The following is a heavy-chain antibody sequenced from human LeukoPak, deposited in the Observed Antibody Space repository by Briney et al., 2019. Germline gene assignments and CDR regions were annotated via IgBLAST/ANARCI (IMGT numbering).Heavy chain of an antibody. V-gene: IGHV1-18*01. J-gene: IGHJ4*02. CDR3: ARVVSDYAPRFDY. D-gene: IGHD4-17*01. CDR2: ISAYNGNT. CDR1: GYTFTSYG. Sequence: AAVKVSCKASGYTFTSYGISWVRQAPGQGLEGMGWISAYNGNTNYARKLQGRVTMTTATSTSTAYMELRRLRSDDTAVYYCARVVSDYAPRFDYWGQGTLVTVSS.